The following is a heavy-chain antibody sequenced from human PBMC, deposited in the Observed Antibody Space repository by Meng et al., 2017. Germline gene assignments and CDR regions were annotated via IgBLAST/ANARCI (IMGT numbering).Heavy chain of an antibody. V-gene: IGHV4-59*01. J-gene: IGHJ3*02. CDR1: GGSISSYY. CDR3: ARVRLWGRPTNDAFDI. D-gene: IGHD3-16*01. CDR2: IYYSGST. Sequence: SETLSLTCPVSGGSISSYYWSWIRQPPGKGLEWIGYIYYSGSTNYNPSLKSRVTISVDTSKNQFSLKLSSVTAADTAVYYCARVRLWGRPTNDAFDIWGQGTMVTVSS.